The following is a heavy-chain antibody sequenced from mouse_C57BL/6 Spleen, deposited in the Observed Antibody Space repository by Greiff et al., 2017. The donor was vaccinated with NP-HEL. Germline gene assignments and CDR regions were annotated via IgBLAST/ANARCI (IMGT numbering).Heavy chain of an antibody. CDR2: ISSGGSYT. Sequence: EVNVVESGGDLVKPGGSLKLSCAASGFTFSSYGMSWVRQTPDKRLEWVATISSGGSYTYYPDSVKGRFTISRDNAKNTLYLQMSSLKSEDTAMYYCARHEDYDYDHFDYWGQGTTLTVSS. D-gene: IGHD2-4*01. CDR1: GFTFSSYG. V-gene: IGHV5-6*01. CDR3: ARHEDYDYDHFDY. J-gene: IGHJ2*01.